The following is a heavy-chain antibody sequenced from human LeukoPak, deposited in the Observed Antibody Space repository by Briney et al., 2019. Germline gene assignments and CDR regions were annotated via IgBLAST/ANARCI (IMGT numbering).Heavy chain of an antibody. CDR1: GFTFSSYA. CDR2: ISGSGGST. CDR3: ARVWGVQVAGVWIWSLDL. Sequence: GGSLRLSCAASGFTFSSYAMSWVRQAPGKGLEWVSAISGSGGSTYYADSVKGRFTISRDNSKNTLFLQMNTLRAEGTALYYCARVWGVQVAGVWIWSLDLWGRGTLVTVSS. J-gene: IGHJ2*01. V-gene: IGHV3-23*01. D-gene: IGHD6-19*01.